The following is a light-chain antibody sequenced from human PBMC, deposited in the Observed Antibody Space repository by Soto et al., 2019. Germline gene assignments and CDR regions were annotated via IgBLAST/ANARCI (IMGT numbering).Light chain of an antibody. Sequence: TQSPATLSVSPGGRATLSCRASRSVRHNLAWFQQKPGQAPSLLISGTSTRATGVPARFDGSGSETEFTLTIGSLQSEDFAVYFCQQYNSWPQTFGPGTKLEIK. J-gene: IGKJ2*01. CDR1: RSVRHN. CDR2: GTS. CDR3: QQYNSWPQT. V-gene: IGKV3-15*01.